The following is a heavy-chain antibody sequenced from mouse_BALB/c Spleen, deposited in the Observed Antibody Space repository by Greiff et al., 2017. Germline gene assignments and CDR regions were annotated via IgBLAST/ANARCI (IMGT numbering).Heavy chain of an antibody. J-gene: IGHJ4*01. CDR3: ARNSYYGNAMDY. Sequence: VQLQQSGPGLVQPSQSLSITCTVSGFSLTSYGVHWVRQSPGKGLEWLGVIWRGGSTDYNAAFISRLSISKDNSKSQVFFKMNSLQANDTAIYYCARNSYYGNAMDYWGQGTSVTVSS. CDR2: IWRGGST. CDR1: GFSLTSYG. D-gene: IGHD1-1*01. V-gene: IGHV2-2*02.